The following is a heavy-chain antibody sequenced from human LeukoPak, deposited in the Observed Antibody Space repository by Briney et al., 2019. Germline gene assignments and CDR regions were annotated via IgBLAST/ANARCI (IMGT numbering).Heavy chain of an antibody. CDR3: AWEETYYDFWSGYYTGSNNWFDP. J-gene: IGHJ5*02. V-gene: IGHV3-7*01. CDR2: IKQDGSEK. D-gene: IGHD3-3*01. CDR1: GFTFSSYW. Sequence: PGGSLRLSCAASGFTFSSYWMSWVRQAPGKGLEWVANIKQDGSEKYYVDSVKGRFTISRDNAKNSLYLQMNSLRAEDTAVYYCAWEETYYDFWSGYYTGSNNWFDPWGQGTLVTVSS.